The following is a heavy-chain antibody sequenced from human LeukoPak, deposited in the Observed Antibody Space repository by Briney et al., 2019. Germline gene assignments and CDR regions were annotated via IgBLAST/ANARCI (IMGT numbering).Heavy chain of an antibody. Sequence: PSETLSLTCTVSGGSISSSSFYWGWIRQPPGKGLEWIGSIYYSGSTYYNPSLKSRVTISLDTSKNQFSLTLSSVTAADTAVDYCARVGIIGGQWLGGPDYWGQGTLVRVSS. V-gene: IGHV4-39*07. CDR3: ARVGIIGGQWLGGPDY. CDR1: GGSISSSSFY. CDR2: IYYSGST. D-gene: IGHD6-19*01. J-gene: IGHJ4*02.